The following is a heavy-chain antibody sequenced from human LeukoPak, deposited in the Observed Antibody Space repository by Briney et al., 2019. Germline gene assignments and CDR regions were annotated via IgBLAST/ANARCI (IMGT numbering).Heavy chain of an antibody. CDR2: IISNGGST. V-gene: IGHV3-64*01. J-gene: IGHJ4*02. CDR3: AKDLPKWRDSSGYYPLDY. Sequence: GGSLRLSCAASGFTFSSYAMHWVRQAPGKGLEYVSAIISNGGSTYYANSVKGRFTISRDNSKNTLYLQMNSLRAEDTAVYYCAKDLPKWRDSSGYYPLDYWGQGTLATVSS. D-gene: IGHD3-22*01. CDR1: GFTFSSYA.